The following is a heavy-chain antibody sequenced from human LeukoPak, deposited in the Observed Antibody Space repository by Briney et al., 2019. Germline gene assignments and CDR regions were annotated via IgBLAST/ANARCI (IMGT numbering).Heavy chain of an antibody. CDR2: IYPGDSYT. CDR3: ARRSGSDALDI. J-gene: IGHJ3*02. D-gene: IGHD3-10*01. CDR1: GYSFTSYW. V-gene: IGHV5-51*01. Sequence: GESLKISCKGSGYSFTSYWIAWVRQMPGKGLEWMGIIYPGDSYTTYSPSFQGQVTITADKSISTAYLQWRSLKASDTAMYYCARRSGSDALDIWGQGTMVTVSS.